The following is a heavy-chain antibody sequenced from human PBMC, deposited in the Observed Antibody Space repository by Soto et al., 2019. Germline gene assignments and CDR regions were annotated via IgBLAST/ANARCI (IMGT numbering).Heavy chain of an antibody. CDR2: INHSGST. V-gene: IGHV4-34*01. D-gene: IGHD2-2*01. J-gene: IGHJ5*02. CDR3: ARDIVVVPAAMPEYNWFDP. Sequence: SETLSLTCAVYGGSFSGYYWSWIRQPPGKGLEWIGEINHSGSTNYNPSLKSRVTISVDTSKNQFSLKLSSVTAADTAVYYCARDIVVVPAAMPEYNWFDPWGQGTLVTVSS. CDR1: GGSFSGYY.